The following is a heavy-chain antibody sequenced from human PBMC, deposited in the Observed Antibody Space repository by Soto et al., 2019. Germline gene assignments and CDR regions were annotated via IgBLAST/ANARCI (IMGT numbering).Heavy chain of an antibody. J-gene: IGHJ4*02. D-gene: IGHD2-15*01. CDR2: ISVRGDST. Sequence: GGSLRLSCAASGFTFTTYAMSWVRQAPGKGLEWVSTISVRGDSTYYADSVKGRFAVSRDNSKNTIYLQMNSLRAEDTAIYYSATRQLPYCSGGTCNPFDFWGQGTLVTVSS. CDR1: GFTFTTYA. CDR3: ATRQLPYCSGGTCNPFDF. V-gene: IGHV3-23*01.